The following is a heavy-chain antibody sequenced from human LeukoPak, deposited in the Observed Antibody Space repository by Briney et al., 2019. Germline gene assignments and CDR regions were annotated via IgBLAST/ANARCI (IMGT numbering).Heavy chain of an antibody. CDR2: IYHSGST. CDR3: AREALWSGSYMDV. Sequence: SETLSLTCTVSGGSISSGGYYWSWIRQPPGKGLEWIGYIYHSGSTYYNPSLKSRVTISVDRFKNQFSLKLSSVTAADTAVYYCAREALWSGSYMDVWGKGTTVTVSS. CDR1: GGSISSGGYY. J-gene: IGHJ6*03. V-gene: IGHV4-30-2*01. D-gene: IGHD3-3*01.